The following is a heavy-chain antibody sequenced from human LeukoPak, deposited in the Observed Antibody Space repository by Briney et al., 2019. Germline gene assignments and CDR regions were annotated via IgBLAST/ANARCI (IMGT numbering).Heavy chain of an antibody. V-gene: IGHV4-30-4*01. CDR1: GGSISSGDYY. Sequence: SETLSLTCTVSGGSISSGDYYWSWLRQPPGKGLEWIGYIYYSGSTYYNPSLESRVTISVDTSKNQFSLKLSSVTAADTAVYYCARDGQYCSTTSCYDWFDPWGQGTLVTVSS. D-gene: IGHD2-2*01. CDR3: ARDGQYCSTTSCYDWFDP. CDR2: IYYSGST. J-gene: IGHJ5*02.